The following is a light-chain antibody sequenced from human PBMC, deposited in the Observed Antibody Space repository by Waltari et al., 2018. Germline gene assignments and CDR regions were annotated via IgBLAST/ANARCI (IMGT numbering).Light chain of an antibody. CDR3: QQRRNWPLT. CDR2: DAS. Sequence: EIVLTQSPATLSLSPGERATLSCRASHSVNWYLAWYQQRPGQAPRLLIYDASNRATGIPARFSGSGSETDCTGGGGSLEPEDSAVYYCQQRRNWPLTFGGGTKVEIK. CDR1: HSVNWY. J-gene: IGKJ4*01. V-gene: IGKV3-11*01.